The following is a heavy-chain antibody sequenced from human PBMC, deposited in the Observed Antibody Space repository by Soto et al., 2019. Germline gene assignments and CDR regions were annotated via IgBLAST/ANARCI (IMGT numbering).Heavy chain of an antibody. CDR3: ARETLDGMDV. CDR2: IYHTGNT. Sequence: HVQLHQSGPRLVKPSQTLSLECSVIGGSVNTGDNYWSWVRQSPGRGLEWIGYIYHTGNTFYNPARENRVTMSVDASKNQFSLTLTSVTAADTAVYFCARETLDGMDVWGQGTNVTVSS. V-gene: IGHV4-30-4*01. J-gene: IGHJ6*02. CDR1: GGSVNTGDNY.